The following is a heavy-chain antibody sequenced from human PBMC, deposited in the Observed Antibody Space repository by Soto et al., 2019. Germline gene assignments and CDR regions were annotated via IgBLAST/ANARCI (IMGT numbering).Heavy chain of an antibody. Sequence: EVQLAESGGGLVQPGGSLRLSCAASGFTFSSYWMHWVRQAPGKGLVWVSRINSDGSRTDYADSVKGRFTISRDNAKNTLDMQMNSLRAEDTAVYYCARGGSGSYGDYDGMDVWGQGTTVTVSS. CDR2: INSDGSRT. J-gene: IGHJ6*02. CDR3: ARGGSGSYGDYDGMDV. V-gene: IGHV3-74*02. CDR1: GFTFSSYW. D-gene: IGHD1-26*01.